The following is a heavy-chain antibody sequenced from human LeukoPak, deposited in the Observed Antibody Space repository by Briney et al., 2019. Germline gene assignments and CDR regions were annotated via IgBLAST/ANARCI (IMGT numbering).Heavy chain of an antibody. Sequence: GASVKVSCKASGYTFTSYGISWVRQAPGQGLEWMGWISAYNGNTNYAQKLQGRVTITTDTSTSTAYMELRSLRSDDTAVYYCARSDGYTSGLTPFDYWGQGTLVTVSS. V-gene: IGHV1-18*01. D-gene: IGHD6-19*01. CDR3: ARSDGYTSGLTPFDY. CDR1: GYTFTSYG. CDR2: ISAYNGNT. J-gene: IGHJ4*02.